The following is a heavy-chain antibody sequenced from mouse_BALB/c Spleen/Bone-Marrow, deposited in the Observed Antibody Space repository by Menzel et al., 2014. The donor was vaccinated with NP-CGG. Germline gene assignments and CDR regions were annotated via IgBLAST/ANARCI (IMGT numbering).Heavy chain of an antibody. J-gene: IGHJ4*01. V-gene: IGHV2-6-4*01. Sequence: VHLEESGPGLVAPSQSLSITCTVSRLSLSRYSVHWVRQSPGKGLEWLGMIWGSGNTDYNSALKSRLSISQDNSKSQIFLKMNSLQTYDTAMYFCARRELHGMDYSGQGTSVTVSS. D-gene: IGHD1-3*01. CDR2: IWGSGNT. CDR1: RLSLSRYS. CDR3: ARRELHGMDY.